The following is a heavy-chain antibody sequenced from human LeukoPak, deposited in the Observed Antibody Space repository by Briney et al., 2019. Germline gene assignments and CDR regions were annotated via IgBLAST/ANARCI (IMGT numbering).Heavy chain of an antibody. J-gene: IGHJ4*02. V-gene: IGHV4-61*02. CDR3: ASLRERDTAMVEQYFDY. D-gene: IGHD5-18*01. CDR2: IYTAGST. Sequence: SETLSLTCAVSGDSISRGSYFWSWIRQPAGKGLEWIGRIYTAGSTTYNPSLKSRISISMDTSKNQFSLKLSSVTAADTAVYYCASLRERDTAMVEQYFDYWGQGTLVTVSS. CDR1: GDSISRGSYF.